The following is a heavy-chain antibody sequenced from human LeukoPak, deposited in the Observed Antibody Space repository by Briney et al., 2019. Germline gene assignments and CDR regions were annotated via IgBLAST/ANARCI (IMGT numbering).Heavy chain of an antibody. V-gene: IGHV3-23*01. Sequence: GGSLRLSCAASGFTFSDYAMSWVRQAPGKGLEWVSGISDSGRSTYYTDSVRGRCTISRDISKNMVYLQLNNLRAEDTALYFCARHDSFIPFRGQGTLVSVSS. CDR1: GFTFSDYA. CDR2: ISDSGRST. CDR3: ARHDSFIPF. J-gene: IGHJ4*02. D-gene: IGHD5-18*01.